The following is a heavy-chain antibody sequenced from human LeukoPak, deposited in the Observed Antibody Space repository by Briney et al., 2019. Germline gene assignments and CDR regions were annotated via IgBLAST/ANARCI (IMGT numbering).Heavy chain of an antibody. CDR3: VSQSYSGSDNYYFHY. D-gene: IGHD1-26*01. CDR2: ISGSGERT. CDR1: GFMFSTYA. Sequence: PRGSLRLSCVTSGFMFSTYAMSWVRQAPRKGLGWVSIISGSGERTYYADSVKGRFTVSRDNSKNTLYLHMKSLRAEDTAVYYCVSQSYSGSDNYYFHYWGQGTLVAVSS. J-gene: IGHJ4*02. V-gene: IGHV3-23*01.